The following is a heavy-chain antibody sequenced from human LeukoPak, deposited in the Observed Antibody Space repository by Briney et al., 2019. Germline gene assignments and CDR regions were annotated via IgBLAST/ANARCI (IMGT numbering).Heavy chain of an antibody. CDR1: GGSFSGYY. CDR3: ARESGMITYY. V-gene: IGHV4-34*01. Sequence: SETLSLTCAVYGGSFSGYYWSWIRQPPGKGLEWIGEINHSGSTNYNPSLKSRVTISVDTSKNQFSLKLSSVTAADTAVYYCARESGMITYYWGQGTLVTVSS. D-gene: IGHD3-16*01. CDR2: INHSGST. J-gene: IGHJ4*02.